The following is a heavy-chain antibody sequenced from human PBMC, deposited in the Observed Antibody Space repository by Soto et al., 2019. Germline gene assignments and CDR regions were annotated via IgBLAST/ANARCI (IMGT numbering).Heavy chain of an antibody. CDR1: GFSLANYP. V-gene: IGHV3-48*02. D-gene: IGHD6-19*01. Sequence: DVQLVEFGGGFIQPGGSLRLSCAASGFSLANYPMNWVRQTPGKGLEWVSYISPRGETIYYTESVQGRFTISRDNARNSMSLQMNSLRDEDTALYYCAKGPHTNVGWPYYFGSWGQGVPVTVAS. CDR2: ISPRGETI. J-gene: IGHJ4*02. CDR3: AKGPHTNVGWPYYFGS.